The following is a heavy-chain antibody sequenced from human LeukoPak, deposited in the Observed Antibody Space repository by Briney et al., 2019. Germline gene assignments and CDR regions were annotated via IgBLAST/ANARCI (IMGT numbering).Heavy chain of an antibody. Sequence: SETLSLTCTVSGGSISSYYWSWIRQPPGKGLEWIGYIYTSGSTNYNPSLKSRVTISVDTSKNQFSLKLSSVTAADTAVYYCAREVGATYFDYWGQGTLVTVSS. CDR2: IYTSGST. CDR3: AREVGATYFDY. J-gene: IGHJ4*02. D-gene: IGHD1-26*01. V-gene: IGHV4-4*09. CDR1: GGSISSYY.